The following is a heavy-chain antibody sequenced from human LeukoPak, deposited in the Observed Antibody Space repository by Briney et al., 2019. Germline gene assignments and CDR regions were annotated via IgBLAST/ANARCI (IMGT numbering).Heavy chain of an antibody. CDR2: MYQTGST. V-gene: IGHV4-38-2*02. CDR1: RYSISSDYY. J-gene: IGHJ5*02. Sequence: SETLSLTCTVSRYSISSDYYWGWIRQPPGKGLEWIASMYQTGSTYYNPSLKSRVTISVDTSKNQFSLQLNSVTPEDTAVYYCAAESITGTKNWFDPWGQGTLVTVSS. CDR3: AAESITGTKNWFDP. D-gene: IGHD1-20*01.